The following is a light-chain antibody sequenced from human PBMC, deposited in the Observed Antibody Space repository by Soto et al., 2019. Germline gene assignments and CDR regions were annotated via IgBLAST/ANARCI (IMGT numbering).Light chain of an antibody. V-gene: IGKV3-15*01. CDR1: QSFRGL. Sequence: DIVLTQTPGTLSLSPGERATLSCRASQSFRGLLAWYQQNPGQAPRLLLFGVSNRATGIPARFSGSGSGTEFTLTISSLQSEDFAVYYCQQYNNWPAITFGQGTRLE. CDR3: QQYNNWPAIT. CDR2: GVS. J-gene: IGKJ5*01.